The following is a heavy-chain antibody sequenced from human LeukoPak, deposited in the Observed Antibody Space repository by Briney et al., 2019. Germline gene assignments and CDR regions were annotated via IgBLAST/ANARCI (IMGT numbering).Heavy chain of an antibody. CDR2: IYYSGST. J-gene: IGHJ6*03. V-gene: IGHV4-59*08. Sequence: PSETLSLTCTVSGGSISSYYWSWIRQPPGKGLEWIGYIYYSGSTNYNPSLKSRVTISVDTSKNQFSLKLSSVTAADTAVCYCARADYSSTWSHDYYYMDVWGKGTTVTVSS. D-gene: IGHD6-13*01. CDR1: GGSISSYY. CDR3: ARADYSSTWSHDYYYMDV.